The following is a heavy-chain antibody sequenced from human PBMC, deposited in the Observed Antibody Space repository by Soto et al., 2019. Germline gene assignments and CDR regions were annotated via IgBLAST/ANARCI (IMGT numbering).Heavy chain of an antibody. CDR1: GFTFTNYA. D-gene: IGHD2-8*01. CDR3: AERTTARPGPSPGYSELRNTYGAALDM. Sequence: EVQLLESGGGLVQPGGSLRLSCAASGFTFTNYALNWVRQAPGKGLEWVSAISASGGSTYYADSVKGRFTISRDNSKKRVHLLMKSLGAEETAVYYCAERTTARPGPSPGYSELRNTYGAALDMWGHGTMVTVSP. J-gene: IGHJ3*02. V-gene: IGHV3-23*01. CDR2: ISASGGST.